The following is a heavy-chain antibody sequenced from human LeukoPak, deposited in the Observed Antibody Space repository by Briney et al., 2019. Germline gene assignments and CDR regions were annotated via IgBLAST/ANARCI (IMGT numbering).Heavy chain of an antibody. V-gene: IGHV3-66*01. CDR2: IHSGGDT. Sequence: GGSLRLSCVTSGFNVRTNFMSWVRQAPGKGLEWVSVIHSGGDTYYADSVKGRFTISRDNSGNTVYLQMSSLRAEDTAVYYCARRDYGKGVYDHWGQGTLVTVSS. CDR1: GFNVRTNF. J-gene: IGHJ4*02. CDR3: ARRDYGKGVYDH. D-gene: IGHD4/OR15-4a*01.